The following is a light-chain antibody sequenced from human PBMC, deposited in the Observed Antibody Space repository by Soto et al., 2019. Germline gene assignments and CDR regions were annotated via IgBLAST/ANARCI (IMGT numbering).Light chain of an antibody. CDR3: CLYLGGTSV. V-gene: IGLV2-23*01. J-gene: IGLJ7*01. CDR2: EDD. Sequence: QSVLTQPASVSGSPGQSITISCSGVSGDVGNYNLVSWYQQYPGKAPALLMYEDDKRPSGVSNRFSGSKSDSTASLTISGLQAEDEADYYCCLYLGGTSVFGGGTQLTVL. CDR1: SGDVGNYNL.